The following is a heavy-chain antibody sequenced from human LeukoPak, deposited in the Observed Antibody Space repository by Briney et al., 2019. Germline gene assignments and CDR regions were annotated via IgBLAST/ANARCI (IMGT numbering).Heavy chain of an antibody. V-gene: IGHV4-39*07. CDR1: DGSISSRSYY. D-gene: IGHD1-26*01. J-gene: IGHJ6*03. Sequence: SETLSLTCTVSDGSISSRSYYWGWIRQPPGKGLEWIGSIYYSGSTYYNPSLKSRVTISVDASKNQFSLKLSSVTAADTAVYYCARAMGYYYYYYMDVWGKGTTVTVSS. CDR2: IYYSGST. CDR3: ARAMGYYYYYYMDV.